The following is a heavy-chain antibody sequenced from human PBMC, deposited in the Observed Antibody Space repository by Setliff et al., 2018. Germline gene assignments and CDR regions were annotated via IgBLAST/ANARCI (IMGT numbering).Heavy chain of an antibody. J-gene: IGHJ6*02. Sequence: GGSLRLSCPASGFTFSSYEMNWVRQAPGKGLEWVSYISSSGSAIYYADSVKGRFTISRDNAKKSLYLQMNSLRAEDTAVYYCAKVEVTAGYGMDVWGQGTTVTVSS. CDR1: GFTFSSYE. CDR3: AKVEVTAGYGMDV. D-gene: IGHD2-21*02. V-gene: IGHV3-48*03. CDR2: ISSSGSAI.